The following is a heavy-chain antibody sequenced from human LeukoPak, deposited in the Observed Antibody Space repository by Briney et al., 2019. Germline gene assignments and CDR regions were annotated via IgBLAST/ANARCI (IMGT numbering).Heavy chain of an antibody. Sequence: PGGSLRLSCAASGFTFSSFAINWVRQAPGKGLEWVSYISSSSSPINYADSVKGRFTISRDNAKNSLYLQMNSLRDEDTAVYYCARDCRLNCARQPGFDSWGQGTLVTVSS. D-gene: IGHD1-1*01. CDR2: ISSSSSPI. J-gene: IGHJ5*01. CDR1: GFTFSSFA. CDR3: ARDCRLNCARQPGFDS. V-gene: IGHV3-48*02.